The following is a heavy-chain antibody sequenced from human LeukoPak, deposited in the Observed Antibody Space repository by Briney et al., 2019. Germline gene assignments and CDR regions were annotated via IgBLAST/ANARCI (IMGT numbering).Heavy chain of an antibody. CDR3: ANGDSSGYYYVLPFQR. J-gene: IGHJ1*01. CDR2: ISGSGGST. V-gene: IGHV3-23*01. Sequence: PGGSLRLSCAASGFTFSSYAMSWVRQAPGKGLEWVSAISGSGGSTYYADSVKGRFTISRDNSKNTLYLQMNSLRAEDTAVYYCANGDSSGYYYVLPFQRWGQGTLVTVSS. D-gene: IGHD3-22*01. CDR1: GFTFSSYA.